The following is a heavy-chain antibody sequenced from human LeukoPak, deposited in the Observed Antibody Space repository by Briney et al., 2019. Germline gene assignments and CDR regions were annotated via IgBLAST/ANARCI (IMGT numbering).Heavy chain of an antibody. V-gene: IGHV3-30-3*01. D-gene: IGHD2-15*01. CDR3: ARVLIGGGRSFDH. CDR1: GFTFSSYA. J-gene: IGHJ4*02. Sequence: GGSLRLSCAASGFTFSSYAMHWVGKAPGKGLGGWAVISYDGSNKYYADSVKGRFTISRDNSKNTLYLQMNSLRAEDTAVYYCARVLIGGGRSFDHWGQGTLVTVSS. CDR2: ISYDGSNK.